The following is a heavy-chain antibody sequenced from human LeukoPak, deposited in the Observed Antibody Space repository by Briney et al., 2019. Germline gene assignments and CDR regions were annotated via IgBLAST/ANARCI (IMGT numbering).Heavy chain of an antibody. Sequence: PGGSLRLSCAASGFTFSSYSMNWVRQAPGKGLEWVSSISSSSSYIYYADSVKGRFTISRDNAKNSLYLQMNSLRAEDTAVYYCARDSLPLWFGESFPFDYWGQGTPVTVSS. CDR2: ISSSSSYI. V-gene: IGHV3-21*01. J-gene: IGHJ4*02. CDR1: GFTFSSYS. CDR3: ARDSLPLWFGESFPFDY. D-gene: IGHD3-10*01.